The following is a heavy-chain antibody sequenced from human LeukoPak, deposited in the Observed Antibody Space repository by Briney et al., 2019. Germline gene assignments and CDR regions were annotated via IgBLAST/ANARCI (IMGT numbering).Heavy chain of an antibody. J-gene: IGHJ4*02. CDR2: ISSTSSIK. CDR1: GFTFSNYA. D-gene: IGHD3-3*01. V-gene: IGHV3-48*01. Sequence: GRSLRLSCAASGFTFSNYAMHWVRQAPGKGLEWVSYISSTSSIKYYADSVKGRFTISRDNAKNSLYLQMSSLRAEDTAVYYCATSFGVVNPFDYWGQGTLVTVSS. CDR3: ATSFGVVNPFDY.